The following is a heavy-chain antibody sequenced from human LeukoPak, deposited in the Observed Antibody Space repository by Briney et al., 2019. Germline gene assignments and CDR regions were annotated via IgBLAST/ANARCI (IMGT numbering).Heavy chain of an antibody. V-gene: IGHV4-59*01. CDR1: GGSISSYY. J-gene: IGHJ3*02. CDR2: IYYSGST. Sequence: KTSETLSLTCTVSGGSISSYYWSWIRQPPVKGLEWIGYIYYSGSTNYNPSLKSRVTISVDTSKNQFSLKLSSVTAADTAVYYCARVSLRAFDIWGQGTMVTVSS. CDR3: ARVSLRAFDI.